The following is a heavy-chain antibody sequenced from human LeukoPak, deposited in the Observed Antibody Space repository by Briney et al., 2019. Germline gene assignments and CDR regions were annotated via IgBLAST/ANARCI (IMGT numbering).Heavy chain of an antibody. CDR2: IGHDDIDT. D-gene: IGHD5-18*01. CDR1: GFTISNHG. CDR3: ARADWDTAMIDY. V-gene: IGHV3-21*01. Sequence: GGTLRLSCAASGFTISNHGMSWVRQPPGKGLEWVSAIGHDDIDTYYADSVKGRFTISRDNAKNSLYLQMNSLRAEDTAVYYCARADWDTAMIDYWGQGTLVTVSS. J-gene: IGHJ4*02.